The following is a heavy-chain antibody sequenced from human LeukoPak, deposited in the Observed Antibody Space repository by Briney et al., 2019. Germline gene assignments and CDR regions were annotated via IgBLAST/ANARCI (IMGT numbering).Heavy chain of an antibody. CDR2: ISPYNGNT. CDR3: ARGPVDHSEY. CDR1: GYTFVSYS. J-gene: IGHJ4*02. Sequence: ASVKVSCKASGYTFVSYSISWVRQAPGQGLEWMGWISPYNGNTNYAQNFQGRVTMTTDTSTSTAYMELRSLRSDDTAVYYCARGPVDHSEYWGQGTLVTVSS. V-gene: IGHV1-18*01.